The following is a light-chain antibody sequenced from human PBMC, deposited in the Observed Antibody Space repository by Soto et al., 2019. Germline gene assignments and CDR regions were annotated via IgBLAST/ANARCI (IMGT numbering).Light chain of an antibody. J-gene: IGKJ4*01. V-gene: IGKV3-15*01. CDR2: GAS. Sequence: EILMTQSPATLSVSPGEGITLSCRASQSISRTLAWYQQRHGQXPRXXIYGASSRATGVPARFSGSGSGTELTITISSLQSEDFEVYDCQQYNDWPLTFGGGTKVDIK. CDR1: QSISRT. CDR3: QQYNDWPLT.